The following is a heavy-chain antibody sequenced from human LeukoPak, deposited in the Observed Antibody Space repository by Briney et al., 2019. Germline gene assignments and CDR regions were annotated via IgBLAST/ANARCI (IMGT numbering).Heavy chain of an antibody. V-gene: IGHV1-8*03. CDR1: GYTFTSYD. J-gene: IGHJ6*03. D-gene: IGHD1-7*01. CDR3: ARGGAPKGITGTTDYYYYYMDV. CDR2: MNPNSGNT. Sequence: GASVKVSCKASGYTFTSYDINWVRQATGQGLEWMGWMNPNSGNTGYAQKFQGRVTITRNTSMSTAYMELSRLRSEDTAVYYCARGGAPKGITGTTDYYYYYMDVWGKGTTVTVSS.